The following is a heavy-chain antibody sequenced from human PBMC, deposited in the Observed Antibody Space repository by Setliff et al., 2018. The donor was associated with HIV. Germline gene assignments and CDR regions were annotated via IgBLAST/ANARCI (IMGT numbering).Heavy chain of an antibody. D-gene: IGHD1-1*01. CDR1: GFSFTSSW. J-gene: IGHJ3*02. CDR3: ARSRSTRDAFDT. CDR2: MNKDGTET. Sequence: GGSLRLSCAASGFSFTSSWMSWLRQAPGKGLEWVANMNKDGTETYYVDSVKGRSTISRDNARNSLYLDLNSLRAEDTALYYCARSRSTRDAFDTWGQGTMVTVSS. V-gene: IGHV3-7*01.